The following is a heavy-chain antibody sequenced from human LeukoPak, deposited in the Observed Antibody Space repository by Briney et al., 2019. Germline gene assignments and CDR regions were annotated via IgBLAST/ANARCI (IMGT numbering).Heavy chain of an antibody. Sequence: GGSLRLSCAASGFTFSSYAMSWVRQAPGKGLEWVSAISGSGGSTYYADSVKGRFTISRDNSKNTLYLQMNSLRAEDTAVYYCAKDPGYYDSSGYYFPRFDYWGQGTLVTVSS. CDR1: GFTFSSYA. CDR3: AKDPGYYDSSGYYFPRFDY. D-gene: IGHD3-22*01. J-gene: IGHJ4*02. V-gene: IGHV3-23*01. CDR2: ISGSGGST.